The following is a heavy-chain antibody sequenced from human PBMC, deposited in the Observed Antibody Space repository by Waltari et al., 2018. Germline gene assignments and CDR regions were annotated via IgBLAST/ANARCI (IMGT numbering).Heavy chain of an antibody. D-gene: IGHD3-10*01. CDR3: ARGVRFPFYNWFDP. V-gene: IGHV4-34*01. CDR1: GGSFSGYY. CDR2: INHSGST. Sequence: QVQLQQWGAGLLKPSETLSLTCAVSGGSFSGYYWSWVRTPPGKGLAGIGEINHSGSTNYNQCLKSRVSISVETSKNQFYLKLSSVTAADTDVYYCARGVRFPFYNWFDPWGQGTLVTVSS. J-gene: IGHJ5*02.